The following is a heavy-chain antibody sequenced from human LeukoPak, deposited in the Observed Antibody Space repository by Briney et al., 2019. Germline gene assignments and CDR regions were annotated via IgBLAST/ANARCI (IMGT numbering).Heavy chain of an antibody. CDR2: IYYSGST. J-gene: IGHJ4*02. CDR1: GGSISSYY. Sequence: SETLSLTCTVSGGSISSYYWNWIRQPPGKGLEWIGYIYYSGSTNYSPSLKSRVTISVDTSKNQFSLKLSSVTAADTAVYYCARHYHLDHRIVGAFDYWGQGTLVTVSS. V-gene: IGHV4-59*08. D-gene: IGHD1-26*01. CDR3: ARHYHLDHRIVGAFDY.